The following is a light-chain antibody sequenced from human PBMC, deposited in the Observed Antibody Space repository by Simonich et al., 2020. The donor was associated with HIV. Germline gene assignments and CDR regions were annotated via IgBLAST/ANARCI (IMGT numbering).Light chain of an antibody. Sequence: DIVMTQSPDSLAVPLGERATINCKSSQSVLYSSNNKNYLAWYQQKPGQPPKLLIYWASTRESGVPDRISGSGSGTDFTLTISSLQTEDVAVYYCQQYYRTPLTFGGGTKVEIK. J-gene: IGKJ4*01. CDR2: WAS. V-gene: IGKV4-1*01. CDR1: QSVLYSSNNKNY. CDR3: QQYYRTPLT.